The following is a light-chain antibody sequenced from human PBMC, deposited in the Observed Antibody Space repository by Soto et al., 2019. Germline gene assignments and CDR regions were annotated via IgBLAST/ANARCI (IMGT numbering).Light chain of an antibody. J-gene: IGKJ1*01. CDR1: QSINTF. CDR2: AAS. CDR3: QQSYSIPWT. Sequence: DIQMTQSPSSLSASVGDRVTIACRASQSINTFLNWYEVKPGKAPKLLIYAASSLQSGVPSRFSGSGSGTDFTLTISSLQPEDFATYYCQQSYSIPWTFGQGTNVEIK. V-gene: IGKV1-39*01.